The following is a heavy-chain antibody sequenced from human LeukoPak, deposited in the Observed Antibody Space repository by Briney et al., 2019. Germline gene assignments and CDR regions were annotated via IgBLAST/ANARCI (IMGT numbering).Heavy chain of an antibody. CDR1: GGSISSYY. D-gene: IGHD2-2*01. CDR2: INHSGST. Sequence: PSETLSLTCTVSGGSISSYYWSWIRQPPGKGLEWIGEINHSGSTNYNPSLKSRVTISVDTSKNQFSLKLSSVTAADTAVYYCASPYCSSTSCCPDYWGQGTLVTVSS. CDR3: ASPYCSSTSCCPDY. V-gene: IGHV4-34*01. J-gene: IGHJ4*02.